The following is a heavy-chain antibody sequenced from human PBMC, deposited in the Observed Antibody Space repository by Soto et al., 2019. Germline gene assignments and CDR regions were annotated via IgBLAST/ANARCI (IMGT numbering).Heavy chain of an antibody. CDR2: ISYDGSNK. CDR3: AKDWDGYNFNCFDP. D-gene: IGHD5-12*01. V-gene: IGHV3-30*18. Sequence: GGSLRLSCAASGFTFSSYGMHWVRQAPGKGLEWVAVISYDGSNKYYADSVKGRFTISRDNSKNTLYLQMNSLRAEDTAVYYCAKDWDGYNFNCFDPWGQVTLVTVSS. J-gene: IGHJ5*02. CDR1: GFTFSSYG.